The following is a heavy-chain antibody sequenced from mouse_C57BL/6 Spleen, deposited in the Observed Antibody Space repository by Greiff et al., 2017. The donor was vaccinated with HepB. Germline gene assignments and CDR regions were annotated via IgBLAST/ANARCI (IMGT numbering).Heavy chain of an antibody. Sequence: EVKLVESGGGLVKPGGSLKLSCAASGFTFSDYGMHWVRQAPEKGLEWVAYISSGSSTIYYADTVKGRFTISRDNAKNTLFLQMTSLRSEDTAMYYCATRNYYGISWYFDVWGTGTKVTVSS. V-gene: IGHV5-17*01. CDR1: GFTFSDYG. D-gene: IGHD1-1*01. CDR3: ATRNYYGISWYFDV. J-gene: IGHJ1*03. CDR2: ISSGSSTI.